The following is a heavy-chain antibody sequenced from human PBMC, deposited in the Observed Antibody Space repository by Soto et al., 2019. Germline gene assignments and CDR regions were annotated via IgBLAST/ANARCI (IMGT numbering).Heavy chain of an antibody. CDR3: ASGGGVGVAGSAAFDM. J-gene: IGHJ3*02. D-gene: IGHD3-3*01. Sequence: QLHLVQSGAVVKKPGASVTVSCSASGYPVTAYYMHWVRQAPGRGLEWMGGVNPATGAAKYTQTFQGRVTRTRETSTRTVFMGLSGLTSEDTAVFYCASGGGVGVAGSAAFDMWGQGTLVTVSS. CDR2: VNPATGAA. CDR1: GYPVTAYY. V-gene: IGHV1-2*02.